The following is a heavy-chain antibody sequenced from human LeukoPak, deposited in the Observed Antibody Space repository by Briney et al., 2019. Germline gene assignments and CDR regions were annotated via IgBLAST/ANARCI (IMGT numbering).Heavy chain of an antibody. V-gene: IGHV3-7*05. CDR1: VSTLNTYW. CDR3: ARESGSYTLVPLDI. D-gene: IGHD1-26*01. Sequence: GGSLRLSCAASVSTLNTYWMTWFRQTAGKGLEWVASLKQDGSDRYYVDSVKGRFTISRDNTENSLYLQMNSLRAEDTAVYYCARESGSYTLVPLDIWGQGTMVTVSS. CDR2: LKQDGSDR. J-gene: IGHJ3*02.